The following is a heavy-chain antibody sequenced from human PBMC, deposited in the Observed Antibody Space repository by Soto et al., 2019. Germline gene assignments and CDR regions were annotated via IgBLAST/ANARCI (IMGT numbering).Heavy chain of an antibody. Sequence: XGSLRLSCAAAGFTFSSYAMSWVRQAPGKGLEWVSAISGSGGSTYYADSVKGRFTISRDNSKNTLYLQMNSLRAEDTAVYYWARDLSTRIVVLTFDSWGQGALVTVPS. D-gene: IGHD3-22*01. J-gene: IGHJ4*02. V-gene: IGHV3-23*01. CDR3: ARDLSTRIVVLTFDS. CDR1: GFTFSSYA. CDR2: ISGSGGST.